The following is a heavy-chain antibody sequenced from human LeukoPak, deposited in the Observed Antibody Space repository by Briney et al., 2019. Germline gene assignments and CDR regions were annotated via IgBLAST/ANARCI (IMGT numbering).Heavy chain of an antibody. Sequence: GASVKVSCKASGYTFTSYYMHWVRQAPGQGLEWMGIINPSGGSTSYAQKFQGRVTMTRDTSTSTVYMELSGLRSDDTAVYYCARALGGSYFGGPIYYFDYWGQGTLVTVSS. D-gene: IGHD1-26*01. CDR3: ARALGGSYFGGPIYYFDY. CDR2: INPSGGST. J-gene: IGHJ4*02. V-gene: IGHV1-46*01. CDR1: GYTFTSYY.